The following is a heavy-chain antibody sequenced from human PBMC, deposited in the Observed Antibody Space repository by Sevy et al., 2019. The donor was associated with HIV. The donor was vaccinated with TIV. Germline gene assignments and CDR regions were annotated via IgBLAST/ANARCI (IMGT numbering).Heavy chain of an antibody. V-gene: IGHV5-51*01. J-gene: IGHJ5*02. Sequence: GESLKISCRGSGYTFTNYWIGWVRQMPGKGLEWMGIIYPADSDTRYSPSFQGQVTISADKSISTAYLQWTSLKASDTAIYYCVRHLTLRTHRENRFDPWGQGTLVTVSS. CDR2: IYPADSDT. CDR3: VRHLTLRTHRENRFDP. CDR1: GYTFTNYW.